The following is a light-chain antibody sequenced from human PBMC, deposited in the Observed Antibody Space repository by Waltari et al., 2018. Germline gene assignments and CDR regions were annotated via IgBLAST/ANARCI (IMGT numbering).Light chain of an antibody. J-gene: IGLJ2*01. V-gene: IGLV1-47*01. Sequence: QSLLIPAPSPSGTPGQRVTISCSGTDYTIAHNPAYWYHQLPGAAPKLLIYRNNHRPSGFPARFSGSKSGPSASLAISGLRSEDEAIYYCASWDGSLGGVVFGGGTKLTVL. CDR2: RNN. CDR1: DYTIAHNP. CDR3: ASWDGSLGGVV.